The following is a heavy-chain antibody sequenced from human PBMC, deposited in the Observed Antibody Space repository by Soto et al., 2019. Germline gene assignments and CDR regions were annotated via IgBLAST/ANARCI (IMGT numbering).Heavy chain of an antibody. Sequence: EVQLVESGGGLVQPGGSLRLSCAASEFTFSGRSVPWVRQAPGKGLVWVSGIDKVGTDSTYADSVKGRFTSSRDNAKNPVYLQMNSLRVEDTAVYYCARGWFGPDVWGKGTTVTVSS. V-gene: IGHV3-74*01. CDR1: EFTFSGRS. CDR3: ARGWFGPDV. D-gene: IGHD3-10*01. J-gene: IGHJ6*03. CDR2: IDKVGTDS.